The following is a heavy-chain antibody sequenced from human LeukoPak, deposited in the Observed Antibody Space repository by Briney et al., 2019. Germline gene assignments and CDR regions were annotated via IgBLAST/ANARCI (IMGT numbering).Heavy chain of an antibody. CDR2: INPNSGGT. Sequence: GASVKVSCKASGYIFTGFYMHWVRQAPGQGLEWMGRINPNSGGTNSVQKFQGRVTMTRDTSINTAYMELNSLRSDDTAVYYCARGIRYFDWAIRSYYYYYMDVWGKGTTVTVSS. D-gene: IGHD3-9*01. CDR1: GYIFTGFY. J-gene: IGHJ6*03. CDR3: ARGIRYFDWAIRSYYYYYMDV. V-gene: IGHV1-2*06.